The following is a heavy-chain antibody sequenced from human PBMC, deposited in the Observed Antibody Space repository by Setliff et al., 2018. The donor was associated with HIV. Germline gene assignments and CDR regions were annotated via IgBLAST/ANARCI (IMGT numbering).Heavy chain of an antibody. CDR2: INHRGST. V-gene: IGHV4-34*01. CDR3: ARVRDPNWNYDMDV. J-gene: IGHJ6*03. CDR1: SGSFSGYR. Sequence: SETLSLTCAVYSGSFSGYRWTWIRQPPGKGLEWIGEINHRGSTTYNPSLRSRVTISVDTSKNQFSLKLNFVTAADTAVYYCARVRDPNWNYDMDVWGQGTTVTV. D-gene: IGHD1-1*01.